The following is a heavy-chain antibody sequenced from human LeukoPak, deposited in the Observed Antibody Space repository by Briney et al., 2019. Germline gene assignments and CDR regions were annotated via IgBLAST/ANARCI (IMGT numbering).Heavy chain of an antibody. CDR1: GGTFSSYA. V-gene: IGHV1-69*04. D-gene: IGHD2-2*01. CDR3: ARVRSYCSSTSCRYNQAFDI. Sequence: SVKVSCKASGGTFSSYAISWVRQAPGQGLEWMGRIIPIFGIANYAQKFQGRVTITADKSTSTAYMELSSLRSEDTAVYYCARVRSYCSSTSCRYNQAFDIWGQGTMVTVSS. J-gene: IGHJ3*02. CDR2: IIPIFGIA.